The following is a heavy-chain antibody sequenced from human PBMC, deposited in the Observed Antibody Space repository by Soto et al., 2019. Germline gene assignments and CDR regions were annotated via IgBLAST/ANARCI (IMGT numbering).Heavy chain of an antibody. CDR2: INHSGST. CDR3: AEANLLGELDY. V-gene: IGHV4-34*01. CDR1: GGSFSGYY. D-gene: IGHD3-16*01. Sequence: SETLSLTCAVYGGSFSGYYWSWIRQPPGKGLEWIGEINHSGSTNYNPSLKSRGTISVDTSKNQFSLKLSSVTAADTAVYYCAEANLLGELDYWGQGTLVTVSS. J-gene: IGHJ4*02.